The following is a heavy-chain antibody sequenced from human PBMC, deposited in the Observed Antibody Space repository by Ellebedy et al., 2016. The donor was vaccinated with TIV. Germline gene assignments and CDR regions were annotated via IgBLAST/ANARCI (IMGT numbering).Heavy chain of an antibody. D-gene: IGHD4-23*01. J-gene: IGHJ4*02. V-gene: IGHV3-23*01. Sequence: GESLKISCAASGFTFSSYGLSWVRQAPGRGLEWVSGFSGSDGTTYHADSVRGRFTISRDNSKNTLYLQMNSLRAEDTAVYYCTRDSGWEHDYWGQGTLVTVSS. CDR1: GFTFSSYG. CDR3: TRDSGWEHDY. CDR2: FSGSDGTT.